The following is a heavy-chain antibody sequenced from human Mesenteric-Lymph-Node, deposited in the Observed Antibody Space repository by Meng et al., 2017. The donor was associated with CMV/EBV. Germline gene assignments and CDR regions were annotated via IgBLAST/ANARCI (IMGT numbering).Heavy chain of an antibody. J-gene: IGHJ5*02. D-gene: IGHD2/OR15-2a*01. V-gene: IGHV1-2*06. CDR1: GYNFTDFY. CDR2: INPNSGVS. CDR3: ARDNVNPEGFDP. Sequence: QVQLVQSRAEVGKPGASVRVSCKASGYNFTDFYIHWVRQAPGQGLEWMGRINPNSGVSNSAQNFQGRVTMTRDTSISTAYMELGRLTSDDTAVYYCARDNVNPEGFDPWGQGTLVTVSS.